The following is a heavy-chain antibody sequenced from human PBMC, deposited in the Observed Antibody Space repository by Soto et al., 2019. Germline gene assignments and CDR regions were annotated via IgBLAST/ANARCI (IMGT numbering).Heavy chain of an antibody. CDR1: GFTFSATG. CDR3: AKDGASGSVLDV. Sequence: EVQLVESGGGLVKPGGSLRLSCSASGFTFSATGMNWVRQAPGKGPEWVSSISSGSDYIFYGDPVKGRLTISRDNAKKSVYLQLTNLRAEDTAVYYCAKDGASGSVLDVWGQGTTVTVSS. J-gene: IGHJ6*02. V-gene: IGHV3-21*02. D-gene: IGHD2-15*01. CDR2: ISSGSDYI.